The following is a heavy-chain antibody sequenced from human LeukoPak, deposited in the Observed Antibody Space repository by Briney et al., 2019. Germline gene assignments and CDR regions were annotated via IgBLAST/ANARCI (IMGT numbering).Heavy chain of an antibody. CDR2: ISGSGGST. D-gene: IGHD1-26*01. CDR1: GFTFSSYG. V-gene: IGHV3-23*01. Sequence: GGTLRLSCAASGFTFSSYGMSWVRQAPGKGLEWVSAISGSGGSTYYADSVKGRFTISRDNSKNTLYLQMNSLRAEDTAVYYCAKVGSEYSGSYKYYYYYMDVWGKGTTVTISS. J-gene: IGHJ6*03. CDR3: AKVGSEYSGSYKYYYYYMDV.